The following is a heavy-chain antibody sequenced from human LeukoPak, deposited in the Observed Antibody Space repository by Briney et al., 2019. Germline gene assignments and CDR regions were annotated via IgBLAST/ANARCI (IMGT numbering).Heavy chain of an antibody. J-gene: IGHJ3*02. Sequence: GGSLRLSCTASGFTFSNCAMSYVRQAPGKGREWVSGISGWGHSTYYADSVKGRFAISRDNSKNTLFMQMNRLRAEDTAVYYCAKHPSTPGSDGTVTTRDAXDXXGQGXXVTV. CDR3: AKHPSTPGSDGTVTTRDAXDX. V-gene: IGHV3-23*01. CDR1: GFTFSNCA. D-gene: IGHD4-17*01. CDR2: ISGWGHST.